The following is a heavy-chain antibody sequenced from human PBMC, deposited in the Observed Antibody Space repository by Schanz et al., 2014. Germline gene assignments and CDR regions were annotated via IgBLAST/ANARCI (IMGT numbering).Heavy chain of an antibody. CDR2: ISHSGGTV. CDR3: AKDRQTTVNRVGYYYGMDV. Sequence: QVQLVESGGGLVKPGGSLRLSCAASGFTFSNYYMSWIRQAPGKGLEWVSYISHSGGTVKYADSVKGRLTVSRDDAKNSLYLQMNSLRAEDTALYYCAKDRQTTVNRVGYYYGMDVWGQGTTVTVSS. V-gene: IGHV3-11*01. CDR1: GFTFSNYY. J-gene: IGHJ6*02. D-gene: IGHD4-4*01.